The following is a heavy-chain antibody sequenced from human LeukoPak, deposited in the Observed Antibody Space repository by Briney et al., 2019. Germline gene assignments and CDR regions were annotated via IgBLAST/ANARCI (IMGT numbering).Heavy chain of an antibody. CDR1: AGSLSTYY. D-gene: IGHD2-8*01. CDR3: ARDWVSLDF. J-gene: IGHJ4*02. V-gene: IGHV4-59*01. Sequence: PSETLSLTCTVSAGSLSTYYWSWIRQPPGKGLELIGYISYSGSTKYNPSLKSRVTISIDTSKNQFSLKLSSVTAADTAIYYCARDWVSLDFWGQGTLVTVSS. CDR2: ISYSGST.